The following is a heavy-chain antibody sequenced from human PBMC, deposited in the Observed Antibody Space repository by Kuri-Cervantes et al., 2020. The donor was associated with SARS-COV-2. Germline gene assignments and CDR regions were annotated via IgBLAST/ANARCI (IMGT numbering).Heavy chain of an antibody. CDR2: IATSGDT. CDR3: VREAPGSASGITSFDL. Sequence: GESLKISCAASGFTLSACDMHWVRQVTGKGLEWVSTIATSGDTYYLNSVKGRFTISRESARNSLYLQMNSLRVEDTAVYYCVREAPGSASGITSFDLWGRGTQVTVSS. J-gene: IGHJ2*01. D-gene: IGHD3-10*01. CDR1: GFTLSACD. V-gene: IGHV3-13*01.